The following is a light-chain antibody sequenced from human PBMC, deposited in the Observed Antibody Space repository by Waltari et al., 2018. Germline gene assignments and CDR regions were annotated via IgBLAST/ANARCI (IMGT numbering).Light chain of an antibody. J-gene: IGKJ1*01. CDR1: QSIDSF. CDR2: AAS. Sequence: DIQMTQSPSSLSASVGDRVTITCRASQSIDSFLNWYQHKPGKVPKVLIYAASSLQSGVPSRFSGSGSGTDFTLTISSLQPEDFSTYYCQQSYTYPRTFGQGTKVEIK. CDR3: QQSYTYPRT. V-gene: IGKV1-39*01.